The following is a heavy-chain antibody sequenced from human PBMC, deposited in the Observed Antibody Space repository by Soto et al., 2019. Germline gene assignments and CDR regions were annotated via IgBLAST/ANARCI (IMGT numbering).Heavy chain of an antibody. CDR1: GCTFTSYA. V-gene: IGHV1-3*01. D-gene: IGHD7-27*01. Sequence: ASVKVSCKGSGCTFTSYAMHWVRQAPGQRLEWMGWINAGNGNTKYSQKFQGRVTITRDTSASTAYVELSSLRSEDTAVYYCGRGCWGSPCSYWYFDLWGRGTLVTVSS. J-gene: IGHJ2*01. CDR3: GRGCWGSPCSYWYFDL. CDR2: INAGNGNT.